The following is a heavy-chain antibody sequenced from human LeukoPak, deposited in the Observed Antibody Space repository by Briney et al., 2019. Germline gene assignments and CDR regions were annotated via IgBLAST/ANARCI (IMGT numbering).Heavy chain of an antibody. CDR2: IYYSGST. Sequence: PSETLSLTCTMSGASISSFFWSWIRQPAGKGLEWIGYIYYSGSTNYNPSLKCRDTISLDTSRDQFSLKLSSVTAADTAVYYCVSGLWEGPRCHWGQGTLVSVSS. V-gene: IGHV4-59*01. J-gene: IGHJ4*02. CDR3: VSGLWEGPRCH. CDR1: GASISSFF. D-gene: IGHD1-26*01.